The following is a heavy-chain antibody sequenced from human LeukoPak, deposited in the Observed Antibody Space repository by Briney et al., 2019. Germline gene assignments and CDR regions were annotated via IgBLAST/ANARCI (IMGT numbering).Heavy chain of an antibody. D-gene: IGHD3-10*01. V-gene: IGHV3-53*01. CDR1: GFTVSSNY. J-gene: IGHJ5*02. Sequence: SGGSLRLSCAASGFTVSSNYMSWVRQAPGKGLEWVSVIYSGGSTYYADSVKGRFTISRDNSKNTLYLQMNSLRAEDTAVYYCAKDSWANYGSGSYPNWFDPWGQGTLVTVSS. CDR3: AKDSWANYGSGSYPNWFDP. CDR2: IYSGGST.